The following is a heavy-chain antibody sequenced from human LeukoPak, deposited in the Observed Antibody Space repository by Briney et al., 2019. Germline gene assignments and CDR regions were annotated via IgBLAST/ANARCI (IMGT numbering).Heavy chain of an antibody. CDR3: ATGLIKGFMVDY. CDR2: FDPEDGET. J-gene: IGHJ4*02. Sequence: ASVKVSCKVSGYTLTELSMHWVRQAPGKGLEWMGGFDPEDGETIQGRVTMTEDTSTDTAYMELSSLRSEDTAVYHCATGLIKGFMVDYWGQGTLVTVSS. D-gene: IGHD2-8*01. V-gene: IGHV1-24*01. CDR1: GYTLTELS.